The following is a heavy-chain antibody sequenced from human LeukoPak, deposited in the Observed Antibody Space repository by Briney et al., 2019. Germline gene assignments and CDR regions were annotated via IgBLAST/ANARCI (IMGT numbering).Heavy chain of an antibody. Sequence: ASVKVSCKASGYTFTSYYMHWVRQAPGQGLEWMGMINPTGGSTSYAQKFQGRVTMTRDTSTSTVYMELSSLRSGDTAVYYCTRSQYYGMDVWGQGTTVTVSS. CDR1: GYTFTSYY. CDR2: INPTGGST. V-gene: IGHV1-46*01. J-gene: IGHJ6*02. CDR3: TRSQYYGMDV.